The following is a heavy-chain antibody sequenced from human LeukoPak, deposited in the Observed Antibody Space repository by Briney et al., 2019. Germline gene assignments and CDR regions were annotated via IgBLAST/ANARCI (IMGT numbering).Heavy chain of an antibody. CDR1: GFTLSSGW. CDR2: MNQDGSDT. J-gene: IGHJ4*02. CDR3: ATVFGY. V-gene: IGHV3-74*01. Sequence: GGSLRLSCAVSGFTLSSGWMHWVRQAPGKGLEWVSRMNQDGSDTSYADSVKGRFTISRDNAKNTVYLQMNSLRAEDSAVYYCATVFGYWGQGTLVTVSS.